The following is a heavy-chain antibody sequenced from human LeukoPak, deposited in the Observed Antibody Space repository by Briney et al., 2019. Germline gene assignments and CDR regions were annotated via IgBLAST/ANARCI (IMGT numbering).Heavy chain of an antibody. D-gene: IGHD3-10*01. Sequence: ASVKVSCRASGYTFTSYDINWVRQATGQGLEWMRWMNPNSGNTGYARKFQGRVTMTRNTSISTAYMELSSLRSEDTAVYYCARGLWFGESHYADYWGQGTLVTVSS. CDR1: GYTFTSYD. CDR3: ARGLWFGESHYADY. J-gene: IGHJ4*02. V-gene: IGHV1-8*01. CDR2: MNPNSGNT.